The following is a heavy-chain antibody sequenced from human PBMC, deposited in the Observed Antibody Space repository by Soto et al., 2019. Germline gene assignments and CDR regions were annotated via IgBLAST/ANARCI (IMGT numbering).Heavy chain of an antibody. Sequence: GGSLRLSCSASGFTFSSYAMHWVRQAPGKGLEYVSAISSNGGSTYYADSVKGRFTISRDNSKNTLYLQMSSLRAEDTAVYYCVKEGYDSSGYYYEASSDYWGQGTLVTVSS. V-gene: IGHV3-64D*06. CDR3: VKEGYDSSGYYYEASSDY. J-gene: IGHJ4*02. CDR2: ISSNGGST. CDR1: GFTFSSYA. D-gene: IGHD3-22*01.